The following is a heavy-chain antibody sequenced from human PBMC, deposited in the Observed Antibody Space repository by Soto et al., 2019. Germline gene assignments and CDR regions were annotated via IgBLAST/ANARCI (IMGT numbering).Heavy chain of an antibody. D-gene: IGHD3-3*01. CDR3: ARVAYYDFWSGYYKGALDY. Sequence: ASVKVSCKASGYTFTGYYMHWVRQAPGQGLEWMGWINPNSGGTNYAQKFQGRATMTRDTSISTAYMELSRLRSDDTAVYYCARVAYYDFWSGYYKGALDYWGQGTLVTVSS. V-gene: IGHV1-2*02. CDR1: GYTFTGYY. CDR2: INPNSGGT. J-gene: IGHJ4*02.